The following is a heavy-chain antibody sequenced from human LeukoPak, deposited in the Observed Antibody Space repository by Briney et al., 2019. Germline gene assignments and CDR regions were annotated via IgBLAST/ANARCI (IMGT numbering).Heavy chain of an antibody. CDR2: IYYSGST. Sequence: PSETLSLTCTVSGGSISSYYWSWIRQPPGKGLEWIGYIYYSGSTNYNPSLKSRVTISVDTSKNQFSLKLSSVTAADTAVYYCARVVGYCSGGSCSRNYYYGMDVWGQRTTVTVSS. J-gene: IGHJ6*02. D-gene: IGHD2-15*01. V-gene: IGHV4-59*01. CDR3: ARVVGYCSGGSCSRNYYYGMDV. CDR1: GGSISSYY.